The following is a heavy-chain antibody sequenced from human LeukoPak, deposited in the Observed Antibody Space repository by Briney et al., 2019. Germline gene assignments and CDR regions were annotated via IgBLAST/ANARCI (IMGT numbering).Heavy chain of an antibody. CDR1: GFTFSSYG. J-gene: IGHJ4*02. D-gene: IGHD2-2*01. Sequence: PGGSLRLSCAASGFTFSSYGMHWVRHAPGKGLEWVAVISYDGSNKYYADSVKGRFTISRDNSKNTLYLQMNSLRAEETAVYYCAKDPDIVVVPAAQESFDYWGQGTLVTVSS. V-gene: IGHV3-30*18. CDR2: ISYDGSNK. CDR3: AKDPDIVVVPAAQESFDY.